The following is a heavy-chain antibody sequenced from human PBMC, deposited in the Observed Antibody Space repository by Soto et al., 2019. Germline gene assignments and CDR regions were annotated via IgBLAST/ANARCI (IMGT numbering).Heavy chain of an antibody. J-gene: IGHJ4*02. CDR3: ARLSDGGILEY. V-gene: IGHV4-39*01. CDR2: IYYSGST. Sequence: PSETLSLTCPVSYGSISSSSYYWGLLRQPPGKGLEWIGSIYYSGSTYYNPSLKSRVTISVDTSKNQFSLKLSSVTAADTAVYYCARLSDGGILEYWGQGTLVTVSS. D-gene: IGHD2-15*01. CDR1: YGSISSSSYY.